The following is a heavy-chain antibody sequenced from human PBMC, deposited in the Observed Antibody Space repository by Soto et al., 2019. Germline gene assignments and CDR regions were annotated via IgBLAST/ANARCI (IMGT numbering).Heavy chain of an antibody. D-gene: IGHD5-12*01. V-gene: IGHV4-34*02. CDR1: GGSFSGYY. J-gene: IGHJ5*02. CDR2: INHSGNT. CDR3: ARGRRCLRYQDNWFDP. Sequence: QMQLQQWGTGLLKPSETLSLTCAVYGGSFSGYYWTWIRQPPGKGLEWLGEINHSGNTNYNPSLKSRVTISIDTSKNQFSLNLSSVTAADTAVYYCARGRRCLRYQDNWFDPWGQGTLVTVSS.